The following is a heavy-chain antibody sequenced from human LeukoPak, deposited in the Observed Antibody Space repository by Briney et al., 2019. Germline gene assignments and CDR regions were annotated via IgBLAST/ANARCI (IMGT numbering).Heavy chain of an antibody. CDR1: GYTFTTYW. D-gene: IGHD3-10*01. CDR2: IYPGDPDT. J-gene: IGHJ4*02. Sequence: GESLKISCKGSGYTFTTYWIGWVRQMPGRGLEWMGIIYPGDPDTRYSPSFQGQVTISADKSTSTAYLQWSSLKASDTAMYYCTRLGDGNSFDYWGQGTLVTVSS. V-gene: IGHV5-51*01. CDR3: TRLGDGNSFDY.